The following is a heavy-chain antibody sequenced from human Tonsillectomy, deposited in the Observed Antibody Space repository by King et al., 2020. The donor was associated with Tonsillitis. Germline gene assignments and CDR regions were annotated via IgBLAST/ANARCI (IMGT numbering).Heavy chain of an antibody. Sequence: VQLVESGGGVVQPGGSLRLSCAASGFTFSSYGMHWVRQAPGKGLEWVAFIRYDGSNKYYADSVKGRFTISRDNSKNTLYLQMNSLRAEDTAVYYCAKLIAVAGLVDYWGQGTLVTVSS. CDR1: GFTFSSYG. J-gene: IGHJ4*02. CDR3: AKLIAVAGLVDY. CDR2: IRYDGSNK. V-gene: IGHV3-30*02. D-gene: IGHD6-19*01.